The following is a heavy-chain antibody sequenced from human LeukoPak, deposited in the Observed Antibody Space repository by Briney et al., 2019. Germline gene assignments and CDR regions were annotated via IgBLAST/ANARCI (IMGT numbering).Heavy chain of an antibody. Sequence: GGSLRLSCAASGFTFSRYWMTWVRQAPGKGLEWVANIKEDGSEKYYVDSVKGRFTISRDNAKNSLYLQMNSLRAEDTAVYYCARGMRNFDYWGQGTLVTVSS. V-gene: IGHV3-7*02. D-gene: IGHD2-8*01. CDR3: ARGMRNFDY. CDR1: GFTFSRYW. J-gene: IGHJ4*02. CDR2: IKEDGSEK.